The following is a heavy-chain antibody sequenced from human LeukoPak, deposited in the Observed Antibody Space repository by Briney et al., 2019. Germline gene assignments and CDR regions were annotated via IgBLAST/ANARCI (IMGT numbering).Heavy chain of an antibody. V-gene: IGHV4-61*02. CDR1: GGSISSSSYY. J-gene: IGHJ6*03. CDR2: IYTSGST. CDR3: ARAGGWSSPSYYYYYYMDV. D-gene: IGHD6-19*01. Sequence: SETLSLTCTVSGGSISSSSYYWGRIRQPAGKGLEWIGRIYTSGSTNYNPSLKSRVTMSVDTSKNQFSLKLSSVTAADTAVYYCARAGGWSSPSYYYYYYMDVWGKGTTVTISS.